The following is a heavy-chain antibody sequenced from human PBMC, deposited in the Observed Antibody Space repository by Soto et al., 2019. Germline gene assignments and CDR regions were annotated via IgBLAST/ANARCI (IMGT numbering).Heavy chain of an antibody. CDR2: ISFRGTTT. Sequence: QPGGSLRLSCAASGFTFSSFEMNWVRQVPGKGLEWLSYISFRGTTTYYAGSVRGRFTISRDNAKNSVFLQMDSLRVEDTAIYYCVRDNSHTIVTIFDLCGQGTL. CDR3: VRDNSHTIVTIFDL. V-gene: IGHV3-48*03. D-gene: IGHD2-21*01. CDR1: GFTFSSFE. J-gene: IGHJ4*02.